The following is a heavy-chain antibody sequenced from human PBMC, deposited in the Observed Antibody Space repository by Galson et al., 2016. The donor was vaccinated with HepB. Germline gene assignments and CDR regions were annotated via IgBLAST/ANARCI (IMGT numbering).Heavy chain of an antibody. Sequence: SETLSLTCAVSGDSISSDNWWTWVRQPPGKGLEWIGEIYHSGSTNSDPSLPSPVTRSLDKSNNQFSLKLTSVTAADTAVYYCASLRDGYNLNYWGQGPLVTVSS. J-gene: IGHJ4*02. V-gene: IGHV4-4*02. CDR2: IYHSGST. CDR1: GDSISSDNW. CDR3: ASLRDGYNLNY. D-gene: IGHD5-24*01.